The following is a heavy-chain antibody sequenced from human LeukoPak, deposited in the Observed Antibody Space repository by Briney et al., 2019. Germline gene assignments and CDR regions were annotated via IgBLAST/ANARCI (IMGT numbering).Heavy chain of an antibody. J-gene: IGHJ3*02. CDR3: ARVSYGDTAFDI. Sequence: PGRSLRLSCAASGFTFSSYGMHWVRQAPGKGLEWVAVIWYDGSNKYYADSVKGRFTISRDNSKNTLYLQMNSLRAEDTAVYYCARVSYGDTAFDIWGQGTMVTVSS. V-gene: IGHV3-33*01. D-gene: IGHD4-17*01. CDR1: GFTFSSYG. CDR2: IWYDGSNK.